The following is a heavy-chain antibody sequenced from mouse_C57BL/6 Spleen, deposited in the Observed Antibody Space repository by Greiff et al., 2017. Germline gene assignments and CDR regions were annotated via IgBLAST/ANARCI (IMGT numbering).Heavy chain of an antibody. D-gene: IGHD2-12*01. CDR1: GYSFTDYN. V-gene: IGHV1-39*01. CDR3: ARLAYYSSYYFDY. Sequence: EVKLMESGPELVKPGASVKISCKASGYSFTDYNMNWAKQSNGKSLEWIGVINPNYGTTSYNQKFKGKATLTVDQSSSTAYMQLNSLTSEDSAVYYCARLAYYSSYYFDYWGQGTTLTVSS. J-gene: IGHJ2*01. CDR2: INPNYGTT.